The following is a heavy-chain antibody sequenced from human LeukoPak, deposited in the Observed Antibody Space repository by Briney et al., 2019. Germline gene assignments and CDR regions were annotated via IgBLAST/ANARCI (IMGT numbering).Heavy chain of an antibody. CDR1: GCTFSTYT. CDR2: ISYDGSNK. J-gene: IGHJ4*02. CDR3: ARDLRYSSGWHDY. D-gene: IGHD6-19*01. Sequence: GGTLGNYSAASGCTFSTYTIHCVGQAPGKKLKCVAIISYDGSNKDYADSVKGRFTISRDNSKNTLYLQMNSLRAEDTAVYYCARDLRYSSGWHDYWGQGTLVTVSS. V-gene: IGHV3-30-3*01.